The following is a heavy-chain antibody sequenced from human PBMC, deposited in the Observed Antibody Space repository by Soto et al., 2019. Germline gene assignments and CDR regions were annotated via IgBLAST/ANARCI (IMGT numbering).Heavy chain of an antibody. CDR3: ARHPPLLSSASGWFDT. V-gene: IGHV4-39*01. CDR1: GGSISSSSYY. J-gene: IGHJ5*02. Sequence: SETLSLTCTVSGGSISSSSYYWGWIRQPPGKGLEWIGSIYYSGSTYYNPSLKSRVTISVDTSKNQFSLKLSSVTAADTAVYYCARHPPLLSSASGWFDTWGQGTLVTVSS. CDR2: IYYSGST. D-gene: IGHD2-2*01.